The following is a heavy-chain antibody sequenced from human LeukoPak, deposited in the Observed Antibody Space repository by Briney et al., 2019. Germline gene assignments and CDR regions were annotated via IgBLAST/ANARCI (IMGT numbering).Heavy chain of an antibody. J-gene: IGHJ6*04. CDR2: INHSGST. D-gene: IGHD6-13*01. Sequence: SETLSLTCAVYGGSFSGYYWSWIRQLPGKGLEWIGEINHSGSTNYNPSLKSRVTISVDTSKNQSSLKLSSVTAADTAVYYCARAPTAAGNYYYGMDVWGKGTTVTVSS. V-gene: IGHV4-34*01. CDR1: GGSFSGYY. CDR3: ARAPTAAGNYYYGMDV.